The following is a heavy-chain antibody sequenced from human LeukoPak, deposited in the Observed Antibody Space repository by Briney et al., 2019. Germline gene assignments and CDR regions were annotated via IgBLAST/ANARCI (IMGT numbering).Heavy chain of an antibody. J-gene: IGHJ4*02. Sequence: SETLSLTCAVYGGSFSGYYWSWIRQPPGKGLEWIGEINHSGSTNYNPSLKSRVTISVDTSKNQFSLKLSSVTVADTAVYYCARVQTRVRFGGVIVIKAYFDYWGQGTLVTVSS. CDR3: ARVQTRVRFGGVIVIKAYFDY. V-gene: IGHV4-34*01. CDR2: INHSGST. CDR1: GGSFSGYY. D-gene: IGHD3-16*02.